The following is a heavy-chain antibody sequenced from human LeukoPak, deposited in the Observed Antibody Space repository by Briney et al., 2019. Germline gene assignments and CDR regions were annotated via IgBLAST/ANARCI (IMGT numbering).Heavy chain of an antibody. J-gene: IGHJ6*03. CDR1: GFTFRSYG. CDR2: IGYDGSNK. Sequence: PGGSLRLSCAASGFTFRSYGMHWVRQAPGKGLEWVTFIGYDGSNKYYTDSVKGRFTISRDNSKNTLYLQMNSLRTEDTAVYYCAKDSYYYYIDVGGKGTTVTVSS. CDR3: AKDSYYYYIDV. V-gene: IGHV3-30*02.